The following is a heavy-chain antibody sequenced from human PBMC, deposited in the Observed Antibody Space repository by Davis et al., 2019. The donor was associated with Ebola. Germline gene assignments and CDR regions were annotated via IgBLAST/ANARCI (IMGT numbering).Heavy chain of an antibody. Sequence: SVPVSCMASVYTFTSYDINWVRQATGQGLEWMGRINPNSGGKNYAQKFQGRVTMTRDTSISTAYMELSRLRSDDTAVYYCARLTVTPIIGAFDIWGQGTMVTVSS. CDR2: INPNSGGK. J-gene: IGHJ3*02. CDR1: VYTFTSYD. V-gene: IGHV1-2*06. CDR3: ARLTVTPIIGAFDI. D-gene: IGHD4-17*01.